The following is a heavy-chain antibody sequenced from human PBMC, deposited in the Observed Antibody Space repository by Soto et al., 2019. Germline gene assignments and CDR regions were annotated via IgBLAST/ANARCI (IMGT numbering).Heavy chain of an antibody. V-gene: IGHV4-30-4*01. CDR3: ARGLIVGVGANWFDP. Sequence: SETLSLTCTVSGGSISSGSYYWSWIRQPPGKGLEWIGYIYYSGSTYYNPSLKSRVTISVDTSKNQFSLKLSSVTAADTAVYYCARGLIVGVGANWFDPWGQGTLVTVSS. CDR1: GGSISSGSYY. D-gene: IGHD3-22*01. CDR2: IYYSGST. J-gene: IGHJ5*02.